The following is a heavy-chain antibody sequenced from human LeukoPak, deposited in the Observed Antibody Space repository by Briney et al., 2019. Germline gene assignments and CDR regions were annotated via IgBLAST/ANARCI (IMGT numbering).Heavy chain of an antibody. Sequence: GGSLRLSCAASGFTFSSHDFHWVRQPTGKSLEWVSAIGTAGDTYYPGSVKGRFTISRENAKNSLYLQMNSLRAGDTAVYYCARLVRGAFDIWGQGTMVTVSS. J-gene: IGHJ3*02. CDR3: ARLVRGAFDI. CDR2: IGTAGDT. D-gene: IGHD1-26*01. CDR1: GFTFSSHD. V-gene: IGHV3-13*01.